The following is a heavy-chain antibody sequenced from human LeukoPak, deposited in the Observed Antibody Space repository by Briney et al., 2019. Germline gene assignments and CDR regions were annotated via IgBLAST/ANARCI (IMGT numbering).Heavy chain of an antibody. CDR1: GFSFSSYE. CDR2: ISSSGSTI. Sequence: GESLRLSCAASGFSFSSYEMNWVRQAPGKGLEWLSYISSSGSTIYYGDSVKGRSTISRDNAKNSLYLQMNSLRAEDTAVYYCARRRDSSGMGAFDIWGQGTMVTVSS. CDR3: ARRRDSSGMGAFDI. D-gene: IGHD3-22*01. V-gene: IGHV3-48*03. J-gene: IGHJ3*02.